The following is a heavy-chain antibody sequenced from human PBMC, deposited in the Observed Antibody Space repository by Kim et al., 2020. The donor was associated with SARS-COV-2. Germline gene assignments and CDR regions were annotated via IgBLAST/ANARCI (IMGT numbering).Heavy chain of an antibody. CDR2: IKQDGSEK. CDR1: GFTFSSYW. J-gene: IGHJ6*02. Sequence: GGSLRLSCAASGFTFSSYWMSWVRQAPGKGLEWVANIKQDGSEKYYVDSVKGRFTISRDNAKNSLYLQMNSLRAEDTAVYYCARWAPFRGSYGMDVWGQGTTVTVSS. D-gene: IGHD3-10*01. CDR3: ARWAPFRGSYGMDV. V-gene: IGHV3-7*01.